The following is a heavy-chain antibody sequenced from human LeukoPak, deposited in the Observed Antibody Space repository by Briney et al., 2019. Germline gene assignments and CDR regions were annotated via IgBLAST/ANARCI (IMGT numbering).Heavy chain of an antibody. CDR2: INHSGST. D-gene: IGHD5-12*01. V-gene: IGHV4-34*01. CDR3: ARTTEGYAGGLGYSYYYYMDV. CDR1: GGSFSGYY. Sequence: SETLSLTCAVYGGSFSGYYWSWIRQPPGKVLEWIGEINHSGSTNYNPSLKSRVTISVDTSKNQFSLKLSSVTAADTAVYYCARTTEGYAGGLGYSYYYYMDVWGKGTTVTISS. J-gene: IGHJ6*03.